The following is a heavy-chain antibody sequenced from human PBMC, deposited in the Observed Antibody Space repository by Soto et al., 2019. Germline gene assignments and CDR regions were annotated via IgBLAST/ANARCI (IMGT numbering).Heavy chain of an antibody. J-gene: IGHJ5*02. CDR1: GYTFTSYG. Sequence: ASVKISCKASGYTFTSYGISWVRQAPGQGFEWMGWINPHSRGTNYAQKFQGRVTMTRDTSNSTAYMELRGLTSDDTAVYYCARVTLKAGNWFDPWGQGTLVTVSS. V-gene: IGHV1-2*02. CDR3: ARVTLKAGNWFDP. CDR2: INPHSRGT.